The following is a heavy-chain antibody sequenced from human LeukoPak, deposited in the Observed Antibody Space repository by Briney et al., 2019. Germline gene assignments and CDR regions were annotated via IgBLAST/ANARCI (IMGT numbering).Heavy chain of an antibody. CDR2: ISAYNGNT. Sequence: GASVKVSCKASGYTFTSYGISWVRQAPGQGLEWMGWISAYNGNTNYAQKLQGRVTITRDTSASTAYMELSSLRSEDTAVYYCARVGNGSGWSSYYFDYWGQGTLVTVSS. V-gene: IGHV1-18*01. CDR1: GYTFTSYG. D-gene: IGHD6-19*01. CDR3: ARVGNGSGWSSYYFDY. J-gene: IGHJ4*02.